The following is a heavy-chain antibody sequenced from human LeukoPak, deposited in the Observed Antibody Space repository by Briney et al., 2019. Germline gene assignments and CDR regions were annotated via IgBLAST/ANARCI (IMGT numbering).Heavy chain of an antibody. J-gene: IGHJ3*02. CDR3: TTDQAYYDILTGYYGAFDI. V-gene: IGHV3-15*01. CDR1: GFTFSNAW. D-gene: IGHD3-9*01. CDR2: IKSKTDGGTT. Sequence: GGSLRLSCAASGFTFSNAWMSWVRQAPGKGLEWVGRIKSKTDGGTTDYAAPVKGRFTISRDDSKNTLYLQMNSLKTEDTAVYYCTTDQAYYDILTGYYGAFDIWGQGTMVTVSS.